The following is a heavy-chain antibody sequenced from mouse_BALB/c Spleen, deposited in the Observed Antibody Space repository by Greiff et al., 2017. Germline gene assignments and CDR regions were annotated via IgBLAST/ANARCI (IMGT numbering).Heavy chain of an antibody. CDR1: GFTFSSYA. J-gene: IGHJ3*01. CDR3: ARGPDGYYEAY. V-gene: IGHV5-6-5*01. Sequence: DVHLVESGGGLVKPGGSLKLSCAASGFTFSSYAMSWVRQTPEKRLEWVASISSGGSTYYPDSVKGRFTISRDNARNILYLQMSSLRSEDTAMYYCARGPDGYYEAYWGQGTLVTVSA. CDR2: ISSGGST. D-gene: IGHD2-3*01.